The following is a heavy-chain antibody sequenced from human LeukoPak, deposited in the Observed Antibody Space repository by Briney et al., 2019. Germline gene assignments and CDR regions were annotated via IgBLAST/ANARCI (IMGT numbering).Heavy chain of an antibody. CDR3: ARQTIVADAFDI. CDR1: GGSISSSSYY. Sequence: SETLSLTCTVSGGSISSSSYYWGWIRQPPGKGLEWIGSIYYSGSTNYNPSLKSRVTISVDTSKNQFSLKLSSVTAADTAVYYCARQTIVADAFDIWGQGTMVTVSS. CDR2: IYYSGST. D-gene: IGHD3-22*01. J-gene: IGHJ3*02. V-gene: IGHV4-39*01.